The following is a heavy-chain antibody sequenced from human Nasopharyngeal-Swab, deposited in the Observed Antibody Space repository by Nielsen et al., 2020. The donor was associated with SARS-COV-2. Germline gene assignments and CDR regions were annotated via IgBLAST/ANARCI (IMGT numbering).Heavy chain of an antibody. J-gene: IGHJ4*02. Sequence: ASVNVSCKTSGYTFTDYYMHWVRQAPGQGLQWMGRINPNTGRTDSAQKFQGRVTMTRDTSITTVYMELSSLGSDDTAIFYCLRDDGEVAGAAPVGPDGGYWGQGTPVTVSS. CDR1: GYTFTDYY. V-gene: IGHV1-2*06. D-gene: IGHD1-26*01. CDR3: LRDDGEVAGAAPVGPDGGY. CDR2: INPNTGRT.